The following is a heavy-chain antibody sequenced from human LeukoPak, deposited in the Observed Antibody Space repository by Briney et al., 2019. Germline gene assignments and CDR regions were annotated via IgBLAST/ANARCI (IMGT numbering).Heavy chain of an antibody. J-gene: IGHJ4*02. CDR2: INHSGST. Sequence: PSEALSLTCAVYGGSFSGYYWSWIRQPPGKGLEWIGEINHSGSTNYNPSLKSRVTISVDTSKNQFSLKLSSVTAADTAVYYCARVMSSWSGYYFDYWGRGTLVTVSS. CDR1: GGSFSGYY. D-gene: IGHD6-13*01. CDR3: ARVMSSWSGYYFDY. V-gene: IGHV4-34*01.